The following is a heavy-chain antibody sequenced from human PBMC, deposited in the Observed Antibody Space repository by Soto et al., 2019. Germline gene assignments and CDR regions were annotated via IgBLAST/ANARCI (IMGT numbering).Heavy chain of an antibody. J-gene: IGHJ5*02. Sequence: PSETLSLTCAVSGGSISSGGYSWSWIRQPPGKGLEWIGYIYHSGSTYYNPSLKSRVTISVDRSKNQFSLKLSSVTAADTAVYYSAREDRAYCGGECKKSHGWFDPWGQGTLVTVSS. V-gene: IGHV4-30-2*01. CDR1: GGSISSGGYS. CDR3: AREDRAYCGGECKKSHGWFDP. D-gene: IGHD2-21*01. CDR2: IYHSGST.